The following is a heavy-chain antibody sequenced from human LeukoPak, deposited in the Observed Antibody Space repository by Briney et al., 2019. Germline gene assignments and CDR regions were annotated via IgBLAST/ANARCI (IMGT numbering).Heavy chain of an antibody. V-gene: IGHV3-74*01. J-gene: IGHJ3*02. CDR2: INNDGGGI. D-gene: IGHD6-13*01. Sequence: GGSLRLSCAASGFTFSNYWMHWVRQAPGKGLVWVSRINNDGGGISYADSVKGRFTISTDNAKNTLYLQMNSLRAEDTAIYYCARVSSSLNNSFHIWGQETMVTVSS. CDR1: GFTFSNYW. CDR3: ARVSSSLNNSFHI.